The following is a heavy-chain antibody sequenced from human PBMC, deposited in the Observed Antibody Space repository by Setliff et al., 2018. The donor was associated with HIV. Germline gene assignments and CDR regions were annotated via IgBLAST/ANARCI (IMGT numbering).Heavy chain of an antibody. Sequence: PGESLKISCAASELTFSNYAMTWVRQAPGKGLEWVSSLSGSGGSTYYADSVKGRFTISRDNSKNTLYLRMNSLRAEDTAVYYCARAQTSVSGSYYKYLQHWGQGTLVTVSS. CDR1: ELTFSNYA. CDR2: LSGSGGST. CDR3: ARAQTSVSGSYYKYLQH. V-gene: IGHV3-23*01. D-gene: IGHD3-10*01. J-gene: IGHJ1*01.